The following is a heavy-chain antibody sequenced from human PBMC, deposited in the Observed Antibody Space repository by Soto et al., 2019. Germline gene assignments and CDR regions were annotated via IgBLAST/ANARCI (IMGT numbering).Heavy chain of an antibody. D-gene: IGHD2-2*01. Sequence: ASVKVSCKASGGTFSSYAISWVRQAPGQGLEWMGGIIPIFGTANYAQKFQGRVTITADESTSTAYMELSSLSSEDTAVYYCARDLGCSSTSCYSSGNPWGQGTLVTVSS. CDR1: GGTFSSYA. CDR3: ARDLGCSSTSCYSSGNP. J-gene: IGHJ5*02. CDR2: IIPIFGTA. V-gene: IGHV1-69*13.